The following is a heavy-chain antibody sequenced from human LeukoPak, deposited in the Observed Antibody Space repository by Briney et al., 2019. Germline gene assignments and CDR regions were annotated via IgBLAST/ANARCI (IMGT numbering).Heavy chain of an antibody. V-gene: IGHV3-30-3*01. Sequence: PGGSLRLSCAASGFTFSSYAMHWVRQAPGKGLEWVAVISYDGSNKYYADSVKGRFTISRDNAKNTLILQMNSLRVEDMAVYYCARDWVYKIDYWGRGTLVTVSS. CDR3: ARDWVYKIDY. J-gene: IGHJ4*02. D-gene: IGHD5-24*01. CDR2: ISYDGSNK. CDR1: GFTFSSYA.